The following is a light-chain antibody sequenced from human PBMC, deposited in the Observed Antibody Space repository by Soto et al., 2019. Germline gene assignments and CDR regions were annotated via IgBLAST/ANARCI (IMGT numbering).Light chain of an antibody. J-gene: IGLJ1*01. CDR1: SSDVGGYTY. Sequence: QSVLTQPASVSGSPGQSITISCTGTSSDVGGYTYVSWYQQHPGKAPKLMIYEVNKRPSGVSNRFSGSKSGNTASLTISGLQAEAEADYYCSSYTSSSTLVFGPGTKVTVL. CDR3: SSYTSSSTLV. V-gene: IGLV2-14*01. CDR2: EVN.